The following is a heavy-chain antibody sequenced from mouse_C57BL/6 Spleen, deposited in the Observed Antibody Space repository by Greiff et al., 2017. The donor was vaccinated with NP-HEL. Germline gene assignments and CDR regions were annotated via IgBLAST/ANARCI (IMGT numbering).Heavy chain of an antibody. CDR3: ARSGGYYEAWFAY. D-gene: IGHD2-3*01. CDR2: IYPGDGDT. CDR1: GYAFSSYW. Sequence: QVQLQQSGAELVKPGASVKISCKASGYAFSSYWMNWVKQRPGKGLEWIGQIYPGDGDTNYNGKFKGKATLTADKSSSTAYMQLSSLTSEDSAVYFCARSGGYYEAWFAYWGQGTLVTVSA. V-gene: IGHV1-80*01. J-gene: IGHJ3*01.